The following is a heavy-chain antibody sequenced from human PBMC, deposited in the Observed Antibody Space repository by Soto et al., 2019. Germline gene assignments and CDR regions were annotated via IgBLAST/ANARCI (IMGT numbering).Heavy chain of an antibody. Sequence: SETLSLTCTVSGGSISSGDYYWSWIRQPPGKGLEWIGYIYYSGSTYYNPSLKSRVTISVDTSKNQFSLKLSSVTAADTAVYYCARGKGLLLWFGELHPHNYWGQGTLVTVSS. J-gene: IGHJ4*02. CDR1: GGSISSGDYY. CDR3: ARGKGLLLWFGELHPHNY. CDR2: IYYSGST. V-gene: IGHV4-30-4*01. D-gene: IGHD3-10*01.